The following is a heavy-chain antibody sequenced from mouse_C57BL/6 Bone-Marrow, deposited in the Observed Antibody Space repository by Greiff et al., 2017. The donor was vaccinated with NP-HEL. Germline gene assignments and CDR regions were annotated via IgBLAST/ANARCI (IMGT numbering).Heavy chain of an antibody. CDR1: GFTFSDYG. J-gene: IGHJ4*01. Sequence: EVQLVESGGGLVQPGGSLKLSCAASGFTFSDYGMAWVRQAPRKGPEWVAFISNLAYSIYYADTVTGRFTISRENAKNTLYLEMSSLRSEDTAMYYCARRGYYYAMDYWGQGTSVTVSS. CDR2: ISNLAYSI. V-gene: IGHV5-15*01. CDR3: ARRGYYYAMDY.